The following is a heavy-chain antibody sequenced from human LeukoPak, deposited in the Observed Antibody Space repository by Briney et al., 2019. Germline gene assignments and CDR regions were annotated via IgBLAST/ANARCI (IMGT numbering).Heavy chain of an antibody. J-gene: IGHJ4*02. CDR2: IYYTGGT. CDR3: ARRGGSGRAFDY. Sequence: SETLSLTCSVSGASISGGTYYWGWIRQPPGKGLEWIGSIYYTGGTYDNPSLKSRVTISVDTSKNQFSLKLSSVTAADTAVYYCARRGGSGRAFDYWGQGTLVTVSS. D-gene: IGHD1-26*01. V-gene: IGHV4-39*01. CDR1: GASISGGTYY.